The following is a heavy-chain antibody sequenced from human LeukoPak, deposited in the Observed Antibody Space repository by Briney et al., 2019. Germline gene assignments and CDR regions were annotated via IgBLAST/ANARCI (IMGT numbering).Heavy chain of an antibody. CDR2: ISSSSSYI. J-gene: IGHJ4*02. V-gene: IGHV3-21*01. CDR3: ARDHYYGSGSFNYFDY. D-gene: IGHD3-10*01. Sequence: GGSLRLSCAASGFTFSSYSMNWVRQAPGKGLEWVSSISSSSSYIYYADSVKGRFIISRDNAKNSLYLQMNSLRAEDTAVYYCARDHYYGSGSFNYFDYWGQGTLVTVSS. CDR1: GFTFSSYS.